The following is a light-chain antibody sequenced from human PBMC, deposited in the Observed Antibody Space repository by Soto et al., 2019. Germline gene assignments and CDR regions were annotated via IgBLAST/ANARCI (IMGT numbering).Light chain of an antibody. CDR1: QSVSSD. V-gene: IGKV3-15*01. J-gene: IGKJ1*01. CDR2: AAS. Sequence: EIGMTQSPATLSVSPGERVTLSCRASQSVSSDLAWYQHKPGQAPRLLIYAASTGATGIPARFSGSGSGTEFTLTISSLQSEDFAVYYCQQYYDWPWTFGQGTKVDIK. CDR3: QQYYDWPWT.